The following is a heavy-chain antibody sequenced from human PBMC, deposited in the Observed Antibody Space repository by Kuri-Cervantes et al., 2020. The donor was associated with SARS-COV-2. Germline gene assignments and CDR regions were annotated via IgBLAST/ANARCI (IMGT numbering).Heavy chain of an antibody. CDR1: GYSISSGYY. CDR2: IHESGRT. Sequence: SETLSLTCNVSGYSISSGYYWGWIRQAPGKGLEWVGSIHESGRTYYNPSLESRVTISVDTSKNQFSLNLKSVTAADTAVYYCARGDGYNHGSLDYWGQGTLVTVSS. CDR3: ARGDGYNHGSLDY. V-gene: IGHV4-38-2*02. D-gene: IGHD5-24*01. J-gene: IGHJ4*02.